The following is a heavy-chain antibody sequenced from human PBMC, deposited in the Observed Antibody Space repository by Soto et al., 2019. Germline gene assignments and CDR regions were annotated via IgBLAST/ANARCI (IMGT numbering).Heavy chain of an antibody. V-gene: IGHV4-4*02. CDR1: GGSISRSNW. Sequence: QVQLQESGPGLVKASETLSLTCAVSGGSISRSNWWTXXXXXPGKGLEWIGEIFHTGSTNYDPSLXSRVTXXXXXXXXXXXXXXXXXXXXXXXXXXXXXXXTGEMDVWGQGTTVTVSS. J-gene: IGHJ6*02. CDR3: XXXXTGEMDV. CDR2: IFHTGST.